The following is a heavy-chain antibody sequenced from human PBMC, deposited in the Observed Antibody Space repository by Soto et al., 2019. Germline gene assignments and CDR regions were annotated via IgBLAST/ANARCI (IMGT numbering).Heavy chain of an antibody. Sequence: ASVKVSCKASGYTFTSYGISWVRQAPGQGLEWMGWINANNGNTGYAQKLQGRVTMTRNTSISTAYMELSSLRSEDTAVYYCASGGGWGELDAFDIWGQGTMVTVSS. CDR1: GYTFTSYG. D-gene: IGHD3-16*01. CDR3: ASGGGWGELDAFDI. V-gene: IGHV1-8*02. CDR2: INANNGNT. J-gene: IGHJ3*02.